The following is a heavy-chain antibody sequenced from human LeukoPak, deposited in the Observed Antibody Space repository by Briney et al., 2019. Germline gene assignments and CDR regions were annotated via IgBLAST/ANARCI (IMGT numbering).Heavy chain of an antibody. CDR3: ARDLVYSSGWETLDY. Sequence: SETLSLTCTVSGGSISSGSYYWSWIRQPAGKGLEWIGRIYTSGSTNYNPSLKSRVTISVDTSKNQFSLKLSSVTAADTAVYYCARDLVYSSGWETLDYWGQGTLVTVSS. V-gene: IGHV4-61*02. CDR1: GGSISSGSYY. CDR2: IYTSGST. D-gene: IGHD6-19*01. J-gene: IGHJ4*02.